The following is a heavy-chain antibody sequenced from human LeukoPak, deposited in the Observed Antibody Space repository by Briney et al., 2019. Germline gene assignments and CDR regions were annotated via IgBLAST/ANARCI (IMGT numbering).Heavy chain of an antibody. D-gene: IGHD5-18*01. Sequence: ASVKVSCKASGYTFTSYDINWVRQATGQGLEWMGWMNPNSGNTGYAQKFQGRVTITRNTSISTAYMELSSLRSEDTAVYYCARDGGRGYSYGYGRPAEYFQHWGQGTLVTVSS. J-gene: IGHJ1*01. CDR3: ARDGGRGYSYGYGRPAEYFQH. CDR1: GYTFTSYD. V-gene: IGHV1-8*03. CDR2: MNPNSGNT.